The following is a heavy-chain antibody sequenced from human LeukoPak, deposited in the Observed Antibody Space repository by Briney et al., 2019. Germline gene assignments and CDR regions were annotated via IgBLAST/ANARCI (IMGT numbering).Heavy chain of an antibody. Sequence: ASVKVSCKASGYSFTSLDINWVRQATGQGLEWMGWMNTKSGNTGHAQKFRGRVTITRNTSTSTVYMELSSLRSEDTAVCYCARGAHYGDSQRFSFDYWGQGTLVTVSS. J-gene: IGHJ4*02. D-gene: IGHD4-17*01. CDR2: MNTKSGNT. CDR3: ARGAHYGDSQRFSFDY. CDR1: GYSFTSLD. V-gene: IGHV1-8*01.